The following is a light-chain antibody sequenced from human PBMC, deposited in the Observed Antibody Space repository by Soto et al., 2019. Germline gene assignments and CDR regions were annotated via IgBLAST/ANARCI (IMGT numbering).Light chain of an antibody. CDR3: QQYGRTPFT. V-gene: IGKV3-20*01. CDR2: GAS. J-gene: IGKJ4*01. Sequence: EVVLTQSPGTLSLSPGERATLSCRASQSVGSSYLAWYQQKPGQAPRLLIYGASSRATGIPDRFSGSGSGTDFTLTISRLEPEDFAVYYCQQYGRTPFTFGGGTKVDI. CDR1: QSVGSSY.